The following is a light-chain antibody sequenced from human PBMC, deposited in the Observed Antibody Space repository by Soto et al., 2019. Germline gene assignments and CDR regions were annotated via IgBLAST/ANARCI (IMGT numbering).Light chain of an antibody. CDR2: AAS. CDR3: QQLFCYPLT. Sequence: IPVTQSPSSLSASVRDIVTITCRASQGITSYLAWYQQKPGKAPKLLLYAASALQIGVSSRFSGSGYGADFALTISNLQPEDFATYFCQQLFCYPLTFGGGTTVEF. CDR1: QGITSY. J-gene: IGKJ4*01. V-gene: IGKV1-9*01.